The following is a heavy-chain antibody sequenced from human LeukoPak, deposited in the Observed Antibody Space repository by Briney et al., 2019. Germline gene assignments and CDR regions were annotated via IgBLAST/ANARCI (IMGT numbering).Heavy chain of an antibody. J-gene: IGHJ6*03. CDR2: IYYSGNT. CDR1: GGSISSCY. CDR3: ARDRFDDSSGYYYHYFYYMDV. V-gene: IGHV4-39*07. Sequence: SETLSLTCTVSGGSISSCYWGWIRQPPGKGLEWIGSIYYSGNTDYNPSLKSRVTISVETSKNQFSLKLSSVTAADTAVYYCARDRFDDSSGYYYHYFYYMDVWGKGTTVTVSS. D-gene: IGHD3-22*01.